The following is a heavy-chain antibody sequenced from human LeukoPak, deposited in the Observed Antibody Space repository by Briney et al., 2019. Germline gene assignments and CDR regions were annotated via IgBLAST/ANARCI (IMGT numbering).Heavy chain of an antibody. CDR1: GFTFSNHV. D-gene: IGHD6-19*01. J-gene: IGHJ4*02. Sequence: PGRSLRLSCAASGFTFSNHVMQWVRQAPGKGLEWVAVISSDGNNKYYADSVQGRFTIARDNSKNTLYLQMNSLRPEDTAVYSCARDRPGITVAGALDYWGQGTLVTVSS. CDR2: ISSDGNNK. V-gene: IGHV3-30*04. CDR3: ARDRPGITVAGALDY.